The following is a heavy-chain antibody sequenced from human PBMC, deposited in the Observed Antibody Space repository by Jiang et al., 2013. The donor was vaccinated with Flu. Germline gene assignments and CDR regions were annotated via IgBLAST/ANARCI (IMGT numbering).Heavy chain of an antibody. V-gene: IGHV3-30*02. J-gene: IGHJ6*02. CDR3: AKDLEPPEPLFGELLLRYYYYGMDV. Sequence: RLSCAASGFTFSSYGMHWVRQAPGKGLEWVAFIRYDGSNKYYADSVKGRFTISRDNSKNTLYLQMNSLRAEDTAVYYCAKDLEPPEPLFGELLLRYYYYGMDVWGQGTTVTVSS. D-gene: IGHD3-10*01. CDR1: GFTFSSYG. CDR2: IRYDGSNK.